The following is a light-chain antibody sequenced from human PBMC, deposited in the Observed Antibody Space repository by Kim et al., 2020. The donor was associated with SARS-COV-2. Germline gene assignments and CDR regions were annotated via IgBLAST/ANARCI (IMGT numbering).Light chain of an antibody. J-gene: IGKJ2*01. V-gene: IGKV3-20*01. Sequence: SPGERATLSCRASQSVSSSYLAWYQQKPGQAPGLLIYGASSRATGIPDRFSGSGSGTDFTLTISRLEPEDFAVYYCQQYGSSPPYTFGQGTKLEI. CDR3: QQYGSSPPYT. CDR1: QSVSSSY. CDR2: GAS.